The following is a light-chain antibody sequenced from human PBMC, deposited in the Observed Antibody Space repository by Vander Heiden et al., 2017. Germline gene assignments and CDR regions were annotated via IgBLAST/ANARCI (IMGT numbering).Light chain of an antibody. V-gene: IGLV1-47*01. CDR3: AAWDDSLSGWV. CDR1: SSTIGSNY. CDR2: SNH. Sequence: QSVLTQPPSPSGTPGQRVTISCSGSSSTIGSNYVNWYQQLPGTAPKLLIYSNHQRPSGVPDRFSGSNSGTSASLAISGLRSEDEADYYCAAWDDSLSGWVFGGGTKLTVL. J-gene: IGLJ2*01.